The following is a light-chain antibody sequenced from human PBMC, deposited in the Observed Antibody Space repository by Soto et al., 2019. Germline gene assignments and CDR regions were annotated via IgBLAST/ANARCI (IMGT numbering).Light chain of an antibody. CDR1: QSISSY. J-gene: IGKJ1*01. CDR3: QQFYNYPRT. Sequence: SLSASLGDRVTITCRASQSISSYLNWYQQKPGKAPKLLIYAASTLQTGVPSRFSGSGSGTDFTLTISYLQSEDFGTYYCQQFYNYPRTFGQGTKVDIK. V-gene: IGKV1-39*01. CDR2: AAS.